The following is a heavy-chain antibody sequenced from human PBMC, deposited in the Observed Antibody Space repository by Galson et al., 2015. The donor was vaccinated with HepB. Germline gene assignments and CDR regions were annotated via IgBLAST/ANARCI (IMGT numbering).Heavy chain of an antibody. V-gene: IGHV2-5*02. J-gene: IGHJ5*02. CDR2: IYWDDDK. CDR1: GFSLSTTGMG. D-gene: IGHD1-1*01. Sequence: PALVKPTQTLTLTCSFSGFSLSTTGMGVGWIRQPPGKALEWLALIYWDDDKRYSPSLKSRLTITKDTSKNQVVLTMTNMDPVDTGTYFCAHITQHELRPPWCDTWGQGTLVTVSS. CDR3: AHITQHELRPPWCDT.